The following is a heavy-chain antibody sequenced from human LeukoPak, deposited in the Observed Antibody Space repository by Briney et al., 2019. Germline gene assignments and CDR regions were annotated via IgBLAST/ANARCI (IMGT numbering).Heavy chain of an antibody. CDR1: GFTFSSYE. Sequence: AGGSLRLSCAASGFTFSSYEMNWVRQAPGKGLEWVSYISSSGSSIYYADSVKGRFTISRDNAKNSLYLQMNSLRAEDTAVYYCARMMAGRGFDYWGQGTLDTVSS. D-gene: IGHD5-24*01. CDR2: ISSSGSSI. J-gene: IGHJ4*02. V-gene: IGHV3-48*03. CDR3: ARMMAGRGFDY.